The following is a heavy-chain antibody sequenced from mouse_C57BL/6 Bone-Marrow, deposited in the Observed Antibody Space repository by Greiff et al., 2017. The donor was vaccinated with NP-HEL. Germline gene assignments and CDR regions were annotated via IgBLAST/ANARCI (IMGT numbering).Heavy chain of an antibody. Sequence: QVQLQQSGAELVRPGASVTLSCKASGYTFTDYEMHWVKQTPVHGLEWIGAIDPETGGTAYNQKFKGKAILTADKSSSTAYMELRSLTSEDSAVYYCTRRASTLVYFDVWGTGTTVTVSS. V-gene: IGHV1-15*01. CDR2: IDPETGGT. CDR1: GYTFTDYE. J-gene: IGHJ1*03. CDR3: TRRASTLVYFDV. D-gene: IGHD3-3*01.